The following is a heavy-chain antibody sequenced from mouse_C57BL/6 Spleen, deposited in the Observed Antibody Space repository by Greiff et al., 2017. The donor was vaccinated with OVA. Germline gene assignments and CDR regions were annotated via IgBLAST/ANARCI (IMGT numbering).Heavy chain of an antibody. CDR2: IYPGDGDT. CDR1: GYAFSSSW. Sequence: VQLQQSGPELVKPGASVKISCKASGYAFSSSWMNWVKQRPGKGLEWIGRIYPGDGDTNYNGKFEGKATLTADKSSSTAYMQLSSLTSEDSAVYFCARDSPFAYWGQGTLVTVSA. CDR3: ARDSPFAY. V-gene: IGHV1-82*01. J-gene: IGHJ3*01.